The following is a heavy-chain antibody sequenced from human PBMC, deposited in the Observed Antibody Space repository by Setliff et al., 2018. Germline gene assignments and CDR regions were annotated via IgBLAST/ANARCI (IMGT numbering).Heavy chain of an antibody. CDR1: GGSFTGTTYY. J-gene: IGHJ4*02. Sequence: PSETLSLTCTVSGGSFTGTTYYWGWIRQSPGKGLEWIGTIINSGSTYYNPSLKSRVTISVDTSKNQFSLKLSPVTAADTAVYYFARHFRSSKVQFLEYLTDYYFDSWGQGTLVTVSS. CDR3: ARHFRSSKVQFLEYLTDYYFDS. V-gene: IGHV4-39*07. D-gene: IGHD3-3*01. CDR2: IINSGST.